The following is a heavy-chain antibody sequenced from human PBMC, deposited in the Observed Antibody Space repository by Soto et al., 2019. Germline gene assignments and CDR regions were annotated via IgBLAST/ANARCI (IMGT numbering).Heavy chain of an antibody. D-gene: IGHD4-4*01. CDR3: AGTLMTTVTTYAFDI. Sequence: PVGSLRLSCAASGFTFSSYWMHWVRQAPGKGLVWVSRINSDGSSTSYADSVKGRFTISRDNAKNTLNLQMNSLRAEDTAVYYCAGTLMTTVTTYAFDIWGQGTMVTVSS. J-gene: IGHJ3*02. V-gene: IGHV3-74*01. CDR1: GFTFSSYW. CDR2: INSDGSST.